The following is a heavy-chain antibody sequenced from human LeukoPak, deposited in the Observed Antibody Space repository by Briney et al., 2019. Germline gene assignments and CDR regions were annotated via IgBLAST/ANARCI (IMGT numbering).Heavy chain of an antibody. CDR2: INSDGSST. J-gene: IGHJ4*02. CDR3: AGQIWLGELFAHY. CDR1: GFTFSSYW. V-gene: IGHV3-74*01. D-gene: IGHD3-10*01. Sequence: GGSLRLSCAASGFTFSSYWMHWVRQAPGKGLVWVSRINSDGSSTDYADSVKGRFTISRDNAKNTLYLQMNSLRVEDTAVYYCAGQIWLGELFAHYWGQGTLVTVSS.